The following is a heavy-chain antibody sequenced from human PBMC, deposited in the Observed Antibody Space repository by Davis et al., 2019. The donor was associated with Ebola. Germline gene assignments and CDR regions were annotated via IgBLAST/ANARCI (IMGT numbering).Heavy chain of an antibody. CDR1: GYTFTSYA. D-gene: IGHD6-19*01. CDR3: ARDWVESSGWYVCDY. Sequence: ASVKVSCKASGYTFTSYAMHWVRQAPGQRLEWMGWINAGNGNTKYSQKFQGRVTITRDTSASTAYMELSSLRSEDTAVYYCARDWVESSGWYVCDYWGQGTLVTVSS. CDR2: INAGNGNT. V-gene: IGHV1-3*01. J-gene: IGHJ4*02.